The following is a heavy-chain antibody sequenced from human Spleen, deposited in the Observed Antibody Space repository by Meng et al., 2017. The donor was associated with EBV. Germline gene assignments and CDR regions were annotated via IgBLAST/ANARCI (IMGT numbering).Heavy chain of an antibody. CDR3: ARGGGVSRLGY. V-gene: IGHV3-53*01. D-gene: IGHD3-16*01. J-gene: IGHJ4*02. CDR2: IYSGGST. CDR1: GFTVSSNY. Sequence: VPLLESGGELEQPGGSLRPSCAASGFTVSSNYMSWVRQAPGKGLEWVSVIYSGGSTYYADSVKGRFTISRDNSKNTLYLQMNSLRAEDTAVYYCARGGGVSRLGYWGQGTLVTVSS.